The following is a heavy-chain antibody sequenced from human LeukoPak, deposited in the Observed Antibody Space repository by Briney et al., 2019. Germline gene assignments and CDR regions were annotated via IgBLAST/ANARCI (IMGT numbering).Heavy chain of an antibody. D-gene: IGHD3-10*01. Sequence: GGSLRLSCAASGFTFGNYAMSWVRQAPGKGLEWVSAISGSGGSTYYADSVKGRFTISRDNAKNSLYLQMNSLRAEDTAVYYCARPGYYYGMDVWGQGTTVTVSS. V-gene: IGHV3-23*01. CDR3: ARPGYYYGMDV. J-gene: IGHJ6*02. CDR1: GFTFGNYA. CDR2: ISGSGGST.